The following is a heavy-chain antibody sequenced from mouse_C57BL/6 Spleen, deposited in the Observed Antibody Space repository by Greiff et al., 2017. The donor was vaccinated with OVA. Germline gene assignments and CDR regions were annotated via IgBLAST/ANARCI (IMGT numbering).Heavy chain of an antibody. J-gene: IGHJ4*01. CDR1: GFTFSDYG. D-gene: IGHD2-1*01. V-gene: IGHV5-17*01. Sequence: EVKLQESGGGLVKPGGSLKLSCAASGFTFSDYGMHWVRQAPEKGLEWVAYISSGSSTIYYADTVKGRFTISRDNAKNTLFLQMTSLRSEDTAMYYCARGPRVTTLYYYAMDYWGQGTSVTVSS. CDR2: ISSGSSTI. CDR3: ARGPRVTTLYYYAMDY.